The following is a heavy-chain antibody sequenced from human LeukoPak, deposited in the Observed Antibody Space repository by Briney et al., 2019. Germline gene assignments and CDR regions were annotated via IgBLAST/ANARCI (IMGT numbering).Heavy chain of an antibody. J-gene: IGHJ5*02. Sequence: SETLSLTCAVYGGSFSGYCWSWIRQPPGKGLEWIGEINHSGSTNYNPSLRSRVTISVDTSKNQFSLKLSSVAAADTAVYYCARDQRIAVAGTLKYNWFDPWGQGTLVTVSS. D-gene: IGHD6-19*01. CDR3: ARDQRIAVAGTLKYNWFDP. CDR1: GGSFSGYC. V-gene: IGHV4-34*01. CDR2: INHSGST.